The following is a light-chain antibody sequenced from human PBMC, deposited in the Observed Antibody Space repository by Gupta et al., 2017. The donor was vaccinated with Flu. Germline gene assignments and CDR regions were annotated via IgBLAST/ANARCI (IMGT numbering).Light chain of an antibody. Sequence: IQMTQSPSSLSASVGDRITITCRASQAIHRYLNWYQQRPGKAPKLLIYAVSTLHGGVPSRFSGSGSGTDFTLTISGRQPEDFATYYCQQTYSAPRTFGQGTTVEFK. V-gene: IGKV1-39*01. CDR1: QAIHRY. J-gene: IGKJ1*01. CDR2: AVS. CDR3: QQTYSAPRT.